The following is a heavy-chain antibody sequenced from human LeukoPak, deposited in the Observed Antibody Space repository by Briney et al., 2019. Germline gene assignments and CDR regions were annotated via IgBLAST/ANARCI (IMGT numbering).Heavy chain of an antibody. J-gene: IGHJ6*02. CDR1: GFTFSSYA. D-gene: IGHD3-22*01. CDR3: ARDHRGYYDSSGYSARSEYYYYYYGMDV. CDR2: ISYDGSNK. V-gene: IGHV3-30*04. Sequence: GGSLRLSCAASGFTFSSYAMHWVRQAPGKGLEWVAVISYDGSNKYYADSVKGRFTISRDNSKNTLYLQMNSLRAEDTAVYYCARDHRGYYDSSGYSARSEYYYYYYGMDVWGQGTTVTVSS.